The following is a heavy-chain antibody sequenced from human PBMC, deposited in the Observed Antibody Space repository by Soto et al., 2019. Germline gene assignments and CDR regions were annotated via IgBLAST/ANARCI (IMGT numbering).Heavy chain of an antibody. CDR2: IWYDGSNN. CDR1: GFTFSGFG. CDR3: ARASMSTIGCSGGDCPYCLDS. Sequence: QVQLVQSGGGVGQPGRSLRLSCVGSGFTFSGFGMHWVRQAPGKGLEWVALIWYDGSNNYHIDSVKGRFTISRDNSKNTLYLQMNSRRVEDTAVYYCARASMSTIGCSGGDCPYCLDSWGQGTQVIVSS. J-gene: IGHJ4*02. D-gene: IGHD2-21*02. V-gene: IGHV3-33*01.